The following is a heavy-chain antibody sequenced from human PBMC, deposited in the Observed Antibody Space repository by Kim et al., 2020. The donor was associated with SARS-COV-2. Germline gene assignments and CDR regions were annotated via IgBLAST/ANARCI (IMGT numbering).Heavy chain of an antibody. D-gene: IGHD6-13*01. V-gene: IGHV3-7*01. CDR2: SDK. CDR3: ARGGIGFDY. Sequence: SDKNYVDAVKGRFPIPRDNAKNSLYRQMNSLGAEDTALYFCARGGIGFDYWGQGTLVTVSS. J-gene: IGHJ4*02.